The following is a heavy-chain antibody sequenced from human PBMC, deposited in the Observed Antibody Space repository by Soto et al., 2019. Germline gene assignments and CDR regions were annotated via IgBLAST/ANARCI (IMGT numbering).Heavy chain of an antibody. CDR3: AREDQRRDDFDI. J-gene: IGHJ3*02. Sequence: QLQLQESGSGLVKPSQTLSLTCAVSGGSISSSGSSWSWLRQPPGKGLEWIAYIYHGGSTQYNPSLKSRVTISVDASKNQFSLNMSSVTAADTAVYFCAREDQRRDDFDIWGQGTVVTVSS. D-gene: IGHD2-2*01. V-gene: IGHV4-30-2*01. CDR2: IYHGGST. CDR1: GGSISSSGSS.